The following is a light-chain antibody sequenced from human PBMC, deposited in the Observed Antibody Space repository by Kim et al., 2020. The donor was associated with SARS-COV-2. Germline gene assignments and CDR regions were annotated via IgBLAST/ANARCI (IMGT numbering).Light chain of an antibody. CDR2: WAS. CDR1: QSVLYSSNNKNY. Sequence: DIVMTQSPDSLAVSLGERATINCKSSQSVLYSSNNKNYLAWYQQKPGQPPNLLIYWASTRESGVPDRFSGSGSGTDFTLTISSLQAEDAAVYYCQQYYSTPRTFGQGTKVDIK. V-gene: IGKV4-1*01. J-gene: IGKJ1*01. CDR3: QQYYSTPRT.